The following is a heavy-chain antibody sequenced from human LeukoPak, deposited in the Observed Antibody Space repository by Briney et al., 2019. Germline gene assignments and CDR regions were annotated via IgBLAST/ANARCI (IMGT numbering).Heavy chain of an antibody. D-gene: IGHD2-21*02. Sequence: PGGSLRLSCAASGFTFSGYAMSWVRQAPGKGLEWVSAISGSGGSTYYADSVKGRFTISRGNSKNTLYLQMNSLRAEDTAVYYCARAGPVVVTATQEFDYWGQGTLVTVSS. CDR2: ISGSGGST. CDR3: ARAGPVVVTATQEFDY. CDR1: GFTFSGYA. V-gene: IGHV3-23*01. J-gene: IGHJ4*02.